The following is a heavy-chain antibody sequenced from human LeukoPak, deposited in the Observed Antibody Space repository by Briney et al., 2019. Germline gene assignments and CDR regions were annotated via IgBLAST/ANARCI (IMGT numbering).Heavy chain of an antibody. J-gene: IGHJ4*02. CDR3: AREAYCGGDCYSDPAEFVDY. CDR1: GGAISSYY. Sequence: PPETQSLTCTVSGGAISSYYWGWIRQPAREGLEWIGRIYTSGGTNYNPSLKSRVTMSVDTSKNQFSLKLSSVTAADTAVYYCAREAYCGGDCYSDPAEFVDYWGQGTLVTVSS. V-gene: IGHV4-4*07. CDR2: IYTSGGT. D-gene: IGHD2-21*02.